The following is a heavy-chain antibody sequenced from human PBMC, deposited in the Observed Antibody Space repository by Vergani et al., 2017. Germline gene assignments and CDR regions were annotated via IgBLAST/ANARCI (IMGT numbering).Heavy chain of an antibody. CDR3: ARVXPSNSEVTPTAFDV. CDR2: IRPYTGHT. D-gene: IGHD1-1*01. CDR1: SHTFQTYG. J-gene: IGHJ3*01. V-gene: IGHV1-18*01. Sequence: QVQLVQSGAELKKPGASVSVSCKGSSHTFQTYGISWVRQAPGKGLEWMAWIRPYTGHTIYAQKFQDRVTMTADTSTNTAYMELRSLRSDDTAVYFCARVXPSNSEVTPTAFDVWGQGTMVTVSS.